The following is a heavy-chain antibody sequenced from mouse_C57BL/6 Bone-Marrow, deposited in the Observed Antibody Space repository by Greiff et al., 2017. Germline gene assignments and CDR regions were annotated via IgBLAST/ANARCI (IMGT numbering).Heavy chain of an antibody. J-gene: IGHJ1*03. D-gene: IGHD1-1*01. V-gene: IGHV1-64*01. CDR1: GYTFTSYW. CDR3: ARGGYGSSYPHYWYFDV. Sequence: QVQLKQPGAELVKPGASVKLSCKASGYTFTSYWMHWVKQRPGQGLAWIGMIHPNSGSTNYNEKFKSKATLTVDKSSSTAYMQLSSLTSEDSAVXYCARGGYGSSYPHYWYFDVWGTGTTVTVSS. CDR2: IHPNSGST.